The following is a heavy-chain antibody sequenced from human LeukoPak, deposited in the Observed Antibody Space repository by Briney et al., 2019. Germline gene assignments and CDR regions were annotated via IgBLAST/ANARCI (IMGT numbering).Heavy chain of an antibody. CDR3: ARLSLYCSGGSCYSGLYDY. J-gene: IGHJ4*02. CDR1: GGSISSSSYY. CDR2: IYYSGST. V-gene: IGHV4-39*01. Sequence: PSETLSLTCTVSGGSISSSSYYWGWIRQPPGKGLEWIATIYYSGSTYYNPSLKSRVTISVDTSTNQFSLKLSSVTAADTAVYYCARLSLYCSGGSCYSGLYDYWGQGTLVTVSS. D-gene: IGHD2-15*01.